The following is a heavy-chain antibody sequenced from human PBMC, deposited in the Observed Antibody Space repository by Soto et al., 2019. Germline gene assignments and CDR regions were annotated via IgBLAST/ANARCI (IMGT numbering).Heavy chain of an antibody. Sequence: LSLTCTVSGGSISSYDWSWIRQPPGKGLEWIGYIYYSGITNYNPSLKSRVTISVDTSKNQFSLKLSSVTAADTAVYYCARGPGYSSSWYYFDYWGQGTLVTVSS. J-gene: IGHJ4*02. V-gene: IGHV4-59*01. CDR2: IYYSGIT. CDR3: ARGPGYSSSWYYFDY. D-gene: IGHD6-13*01. CDR1: GGSISSYD.